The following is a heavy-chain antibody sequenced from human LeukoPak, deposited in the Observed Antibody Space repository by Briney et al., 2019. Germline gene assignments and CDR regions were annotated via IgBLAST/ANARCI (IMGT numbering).Heavy chain of an antibody. CDR1: GFTFGDFY. Sequence: AGGSLRLSCAASGFTFGDFYMSWMRQAPGKGLEWISYISGSDDNIQYADSLKGRFTISRDNAKNSLYLQMNSLRAEDTAVYYCARGRAAGLPFDYWGQGALVTVSS. CDR2: ISGSDDNI. J-gene: IGHJ4*02. V-gene: IGHV3-11*01. CDR3: ARGRAAGLPFDY. D-gene: IGHD6-13*01.